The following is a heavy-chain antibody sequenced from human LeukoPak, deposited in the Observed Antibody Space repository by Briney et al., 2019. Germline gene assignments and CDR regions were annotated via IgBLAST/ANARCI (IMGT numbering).Heavy chain of an antibody. Sequence: ASVKVSCKASGYTFTSYDINWARQATGQGLEWMGWMNPNSGNTGYAQKFQGRVTMTRNTSISTAYMELSSLRSEDTAVYYCARGPEYSSSSGGDYWGQGTLVTVSS. CDR3: ARGPEYSSSSGGDY. J-gene: IGHJ4*02. V-gene: IGHV1-8*01. CDR1: GYTFTSYD. D-gene: IGHD6-6*01. CDR2: MNPNSGNT.